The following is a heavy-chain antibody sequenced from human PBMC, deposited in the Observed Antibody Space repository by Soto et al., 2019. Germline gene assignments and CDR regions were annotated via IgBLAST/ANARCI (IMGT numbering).Heavy chain of an antibody. V-gene: IGHV5-51*01. CDR3: AASIFYYGRGV. CDR2: IYPGDSDT. J-gene: IGHJ6*01. Sequence: GESLKISCKGSGYTFTNYWIGWVRQMPGKGLEWMGIIYPGDSDTKYNPSFQGQVTISADKSITTTYRRWTSLKASDTAIYCCAASIFYYGRGVWGQGTTGTVSS. CDR1: GYTFTNYW.